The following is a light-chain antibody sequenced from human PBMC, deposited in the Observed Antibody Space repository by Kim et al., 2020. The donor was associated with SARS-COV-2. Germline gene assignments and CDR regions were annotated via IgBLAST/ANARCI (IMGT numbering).Light chain of an antibody. Sequence: ASVGESVAITGRAGQGFSNYLAWCQQKPGKVPKHLLYAASSLRSVVPSRCSGSGAWADFTLSISSLQPEDVATYYCQRYSSAPFTFGPGTKVDIK. J-gene: IGKJ3*01. CDR1: QGFSNY. CDR2: AAS. V-gene: IGKV1-27*01. CDR3: QRYSSAPFT.